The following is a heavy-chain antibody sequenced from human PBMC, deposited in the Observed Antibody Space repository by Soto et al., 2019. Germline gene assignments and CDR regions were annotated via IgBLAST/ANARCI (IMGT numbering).Heavy chain of an antibody. CDR2: INSDGSST. D-gene: IGHD2-21*02. CDR1: GFTFSSYW. V-gene: IGHV3-74*01. Sequence: EVQLVESGGGLVQPGGSLRLSCAASGFTFSSYWMHWVRQAPGKGLVWVSRINSDGSSTSYADSVKGRFTISRDNAKNTLYLQMNSLSAEDTAVFYCAPGHDFREVYHYFGMDVWGQGTTITVSS. CDR3: APGHDFREVYHYFGMDV. J-gene: IGHJ6*02.